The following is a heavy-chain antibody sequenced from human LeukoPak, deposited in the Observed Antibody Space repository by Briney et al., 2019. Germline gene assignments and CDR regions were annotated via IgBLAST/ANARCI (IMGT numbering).Heavy chain of an antibody. J-gene: IGHJ5*02. V-gene: IGHV1-46*01. CDR3: ARGITGTTDWFDP. CDR1: GYTFTSYY. D-gene: IGHD1-7*01. CDR2: INPSGGST. Sequence: ASVEVSCKASGYTFTSYYMHWVRQAPGQGLEWMGIINPSGGSTSYAQKFQGRVTMTRDMSTSTVYMELSSLRSEDTAVYYCARGITGTTDWFDPWGQGTLVTVSS.